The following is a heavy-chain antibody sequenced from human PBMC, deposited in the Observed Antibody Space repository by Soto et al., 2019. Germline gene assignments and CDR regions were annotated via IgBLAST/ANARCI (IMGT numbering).Heavy chain of an antibody. V-gene: IGHV3-23*01. CDR2: ISGSGGST. CDR1: GFTFSSYA. D-gene: IGHD6-13*01. J-gene: IGHJ5*02. Sequence: EVQLLESGGGLVQPGGSLRLSCAASGFTFSSYAMSWVRQAPGKGLEWVSAISGSGGSTYYADSVKGRFTISRDNSKNTLYLQMNNLRAEDTAVYYCAKDRGYSSSWSRFDPWGQGTLVTVSS. CDR3: AKDRGYSSSWSRFDP.